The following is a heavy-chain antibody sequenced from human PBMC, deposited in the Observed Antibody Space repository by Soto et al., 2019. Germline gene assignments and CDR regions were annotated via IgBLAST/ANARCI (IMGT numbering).Heavy chain of an antibody. CDR3: ARQQKRLGYSGYDLSRRAFDI. D-gene: IGHD5-12*01. V-gene: IGHV4-39*01. J-gene: IGHJ3*02. CDR2: IYYSGST. Sequence: QLQLQESGPGLVEPSETLSLTCTVSGGSISSSSYYWGWIRQPPGKGLEWIGSIYYSGSTYYNPSLKSRVTISVDTSKNQFSLKLSSVTAADTAVYYCARQQKRLGYSGYDLSRRAFDIWGQGTMVTVSS. CDR1: GGSISSSSYY.